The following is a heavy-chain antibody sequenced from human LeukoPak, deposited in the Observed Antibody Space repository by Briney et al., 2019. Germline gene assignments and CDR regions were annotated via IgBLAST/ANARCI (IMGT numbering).Heavy chain of an antibody. CDR3: ANYYYDSSGHYDY. CDR1: GYYINSGYY. J-gene: IGHJ4*02. V-gene: IGHV4-38-2*01. Sequence: SETLSLTCAVSGYYINSGYYWGWIRQPPGKGQEWIGSINHSGRTYYNPSLKSRVTISVDTSKNQFSLKMSSVTAADTAVYYCANYYYDSSGHYDYWGQGTLVTVSS. D-gene: IGHD3-22*01. CDR2: INHSGRT.